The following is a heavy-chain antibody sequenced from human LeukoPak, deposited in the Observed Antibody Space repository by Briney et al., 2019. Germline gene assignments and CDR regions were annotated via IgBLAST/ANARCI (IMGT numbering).Heavy chain of an antibody. J-gene: IGHJ4*02. Sequence: GGSLRLSCAASGFTLSSYAMSWVRQAPGKGLEWVSAVSGSGASTYYAGSVKGRFTISRDNSKNRLYLQMNSLRADDTAVYYCAKEPYYDILSGYLYFDFWGQGTLVTVSS. CDR3: AKEPYYDILSGYLYFDF. V-gene: IGHV3-23*01. CDR2: VSGSGAST. D-gene: IGHD3-9*01. CDR1: GFTLSSYA.